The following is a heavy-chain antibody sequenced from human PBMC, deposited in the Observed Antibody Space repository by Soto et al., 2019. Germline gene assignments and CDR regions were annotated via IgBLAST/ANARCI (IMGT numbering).Heavy chain of an antibody. V-gene: IGHV1-18*01. CDR1: GYTFTSYG. CDR3: AKNGQPPYYYYGLDV. J-gene: IGHJ6*02. CDR2: IGGYNGDT. Sequence: ASVKVSCKASGYTFTSYGISWVRQAPGQGLEWMGWIGGYNGDTNYAQKFQDRVSMTIDTSTGTAYMELRSLTSDDTAIYYCAKNGQPPYYYYGLDVWGQGTKVTVSS. D-gene: IGHD2-8*01.